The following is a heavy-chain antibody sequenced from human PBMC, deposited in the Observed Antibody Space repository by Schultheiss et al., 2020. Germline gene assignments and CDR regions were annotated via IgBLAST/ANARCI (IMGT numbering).Heavy chain of an antibody. CDR1: GFTFSSYS. CDR3: AKSPGKYQLLARDYYYGMDV. V-gene: IGHV3-30-3*02. J-gene: IGHJ6*02. Sequence: GGSLRLSCAASGFTFSSYSMNWVRQAPGKGLECVAAISYDGTNGYYPHSVKGRFTISRDNSKNTLYLQMNSLRAEDTAVYYCAKSPGKYQLLARDYYYGMDVWGQGTTVTVSS. CDR2: ISYDGTNG. D-gene: IGHD2-2*01.